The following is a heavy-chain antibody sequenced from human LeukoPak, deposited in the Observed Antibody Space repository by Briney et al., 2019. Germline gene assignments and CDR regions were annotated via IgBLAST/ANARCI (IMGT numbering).Heavy chain of an antibody. D-gene: IGHD2-21*01. CDR1: GFTFSSYA. V-gene: IGHV3-72*01. Sequence: PGGSLRLSCAASGFTFSSYAMSWVRQAPGKGLEWVARIRNKVNSYTTEYAASVKGRFTISRDYSDNPLYLQMNSLKTEDTAVYYCVRAIGFDKRSFDFWGQGTLVTVSS. CDR2: IRNKVNSYTT. CDR3: VRAIGFDKRSFDF. J-gene: IGHJ4*02.